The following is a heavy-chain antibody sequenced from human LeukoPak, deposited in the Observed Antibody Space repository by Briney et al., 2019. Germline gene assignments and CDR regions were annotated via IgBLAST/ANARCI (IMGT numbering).Heavy chain of an antibody. Sequence: SVKVSCKASGGTFSRYTISWVRQAPGQGLEWMGRIIPILGIANYAQKFQGRVTITADKSTSTAYMELSSLRFEDTAVYYCARSHDSSGYYYHFDYWGQGTLVTVSS. J-gene: IGHJ4*02. D-gene: IGHD3-22*01. CDR2: IIPILGIA. CDR1: GGTFSRYT. V-gene: IGHV1-69*02. CDR3: ARSHDSSGYYYHFDY.